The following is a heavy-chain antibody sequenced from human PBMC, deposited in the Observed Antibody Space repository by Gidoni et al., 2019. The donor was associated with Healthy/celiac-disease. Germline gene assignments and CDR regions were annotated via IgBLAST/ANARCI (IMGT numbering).Heavy chain of an antibody. CDR1: GGSISSGSYY. V-gene: IGHV4-61*02. Sequence: QVQLQESGPGLVKPSQTLSLTCTVSGGSISSGSYYWSWIRQPAGKGLEWIGRIYTSGSTNYNPSLKSRVTMSVDTSKNQFSLKLSSVTAADTAVYYCARDRVGRGLGVDYWGQGTLVTVSS. CDR3: ARDRVGRGLGVDY. CDR2: IYTSGST. J-gene: IGHJ4*02. D-gene: IGHD3-10*01.